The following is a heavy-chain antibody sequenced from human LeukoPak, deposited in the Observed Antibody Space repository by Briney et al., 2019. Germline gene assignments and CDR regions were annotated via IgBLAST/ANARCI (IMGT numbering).Heavy chain of an antibody. CDR2: IYSGGST. CDR1: GFTVSSNY. Sequence: GGSLRLSCAASGFTVSSNYMSWVRQAPGKGLEWVSVIYSGGSTYYADSVKGRFIISRDNPKNTLYLQMNSLRAEDTAVYYCAKETISGSYGYWGQGTLVTVSS. D-gene: IGHD1-26*01. J-gene: IGHJ4*02. V-gene: IGHV3-66*02. CDR3: AKETISGSYGY.